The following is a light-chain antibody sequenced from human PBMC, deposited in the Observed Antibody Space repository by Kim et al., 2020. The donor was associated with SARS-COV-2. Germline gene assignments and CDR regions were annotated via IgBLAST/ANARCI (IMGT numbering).Light chain of an antibody. CDR1: SSNIGSNT. Sequence: QSVLTQPPSASGTPGQRVTISCSGSSSNIGSNTVNWYQQLPGTAPKLLIYSNNQRPSGVPDRFSVSKSGTSASLAISGLQSEDEADYYCAAWDDSLNGWVFGGGTQRTVL. J-gene: IGLJ3*02. V-gene: IGLV1-44*01. CDR2: SNN. CDR3: AAWDDSLNGWV.